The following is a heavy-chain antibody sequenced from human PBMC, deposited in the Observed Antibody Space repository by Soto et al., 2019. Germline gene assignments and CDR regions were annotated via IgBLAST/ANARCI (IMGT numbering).Heavy chain of an antibody. J-gene: IGHJ6*02. D-gene: IGHD2-2*01. CDR3: ARPEFYYYYYGMDV. Sequence: GGSLRLSCAASGFTFSSYAMSWVRQAPGKGLEWVSAISDSGGNTYYADSVKGRFTISRDNAENSLYLQMNSLRAEDTAVYYCARPEFYYYYYGMDVWGQGTKVTVSS. CDR2: ISDSGGNT. V-gene: IGHV3-23*01. CDR1: GFTFSSYA.